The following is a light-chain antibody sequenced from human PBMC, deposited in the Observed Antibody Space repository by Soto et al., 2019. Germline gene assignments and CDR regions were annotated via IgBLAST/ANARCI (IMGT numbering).Light chain of an antibody. CDR1: SSDVGSYNL. Sequence: QSALTQPASVSGSTGQSITISCTGTSSDVGSYNLVSWYQQHPGKAPKLMIYEGSKRPSGVSNRFSGSKSGNTASLTISGLQAEDEADYYCCSYAGSSVFGTGTKLTVL. CDR2: EGS. J-gene: IGLJ1*01. CDR3: CSYAGSSV. V-gene: IGLV2-23*01.